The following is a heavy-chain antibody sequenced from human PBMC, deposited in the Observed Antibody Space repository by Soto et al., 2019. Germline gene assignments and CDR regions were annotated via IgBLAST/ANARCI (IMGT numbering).Heavy chain of an antibody. J-gene: IGHJ4*02. D-gene: IGHD2-2*01. CDR1: GFSFSTYG. V-gene: IGHV3-30*18. Sequence: GGSLRLSCAASGFSFSTYGMHWVRQTPGKGLEWVAAISYDGSNKYYADSVRGRFTISRDNSKNTLYLQMNSLRAEDTAVYYCAKEKVLWDIVVVPAAMGYWGQGTLVTVSS. CDR2: ISYDGSNK. CDR3: AKEKVLWDIVVVPAAMGY.